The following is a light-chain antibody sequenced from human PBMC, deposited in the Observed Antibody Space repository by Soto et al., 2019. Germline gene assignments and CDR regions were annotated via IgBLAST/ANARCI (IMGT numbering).Light chain of an antibody. CDR2: DAS. CDR3: QQRSNWPPALS. CDR1: QSVRTF. V-gene: IGKV3-11*01. Sequence: EIVLTQSPATLSLSPGESATLSCKASQSVRTFLAWYQQKPGQTPRLLIYDASKRATGIPARFSGSGSWTDFTLTISSLEPEDFAVYYCQQRSNWPPALSFGGGTKVEI. J-gene: IGKJ4*01.